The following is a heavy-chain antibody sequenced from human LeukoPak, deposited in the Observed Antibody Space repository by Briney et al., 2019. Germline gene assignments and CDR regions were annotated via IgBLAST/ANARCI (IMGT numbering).Heavy chain of an antibody. CDR2: IFHSGST. J-gene: IGHJ4*02. CDR1: GGSISSSSYY. V-gene: IGHV4-39*01. CDR3: ARRVALHYYDSSGYYFDY. D-gene: IGHD3-22*01. Sequence: SETLSLTCTVSGGSISSSSYYWGWIRQPPGKGLEWIGNIFHSGSTYYNPSLKSRVTISVDTSKDQFSLQLSSVTAADTAVYYCARRVALHYYDSSGYYFDYWGQGTLVTVSS.